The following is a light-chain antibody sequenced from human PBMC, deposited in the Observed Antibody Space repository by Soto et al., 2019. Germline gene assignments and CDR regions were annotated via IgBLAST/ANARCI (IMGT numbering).Light chain of an antibody. Sequence: QSVLTQPPSVSGAPGQRVTISCTGTSSNIGAGYDVHWYQHLPGTAPKLLIYGNTIRPSGVPDRFSGSKSGTSASLAITGLQAEDEADYYCSSFTTTYFYVFGPGTKV. V-gene: IGLV1-40*01. J-gene: IGLJ1*01. CDR2: GNT. CDR3: SSFTTTYFYV. CDR1: SSNIGAGYD.